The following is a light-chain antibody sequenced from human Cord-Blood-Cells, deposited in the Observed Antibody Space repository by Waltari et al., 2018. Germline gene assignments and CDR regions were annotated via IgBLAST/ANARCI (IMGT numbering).Light chain of an antibody. Sequence: DIQMTQSPSSLSASVGDRVTITCRASQSLSSYLNWYQQKPGKAPKLLIYAASSLQSGVPSRFSGSGSGTDFTLTISSPQPEDFATYYCQQSYSTPFTFGPGTKVDIK. CDR3: QQSYSTPFT. V-gene: IGKV1-39*01. CDR1: QSLSSY. CDR2: AAS. J-gene: IGKJ3*01.